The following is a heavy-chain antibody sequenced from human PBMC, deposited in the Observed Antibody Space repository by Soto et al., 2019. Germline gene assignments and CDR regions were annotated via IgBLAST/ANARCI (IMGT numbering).Heavy chain of an antibody. CDR1: GFTFSSCT. V-gene: IGHV3-23*01. CDR2: ISSSGGST. J-gene: IGHJ6*02. D-gene: IGHD2-8*01. Sequence: PGGCMRLSCAASGFTFSSCTMNWVRQDPGKGLEWVSAISSSGGSTYYADSVKGRFTISRENDRNALYLQMNSLRGGDTAVYFCVRAGVAPYYYYGMDVWGQGTTVTVSS. CDR3: VRAGVAPYYYYGMDV.